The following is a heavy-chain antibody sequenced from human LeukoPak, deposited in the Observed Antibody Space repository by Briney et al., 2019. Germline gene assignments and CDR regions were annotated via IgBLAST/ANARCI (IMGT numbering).Heavy chain of an antibody. CDR1: GFTVRSNY. J-gene: IGHJ4*02. Sequence: PGGSLRLSCAASGFTVRSNYMSWVRQAPGKGLEWVSVIYSGGSTYYADSVKGRFTISRDNSKNTLYLQMNSLRAEDTAVYYCARDRGSGSSSFDYWGQGTLVTVSS. D-gene: IGHD1-26*01. CDR2: IYSGGST. CDR3: ARDRGSGSSSFDY. V-gene: IGHV3-53*01.